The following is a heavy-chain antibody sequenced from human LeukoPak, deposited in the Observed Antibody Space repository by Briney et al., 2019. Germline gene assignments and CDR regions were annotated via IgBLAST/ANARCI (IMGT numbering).Heavy chain of an antibody. CDR3: ARVVGYCSGGSCHYYYYYMDV. CDR1: GGSISSSSYY. V-gene: IGHV4-39*07. CDR2: IYYSGST. D-gene: IGHD2-15*01. Sequence: SETLSLTCTVSGGSISSSSYYWGWIRQPPGKGLEWIGSIYYSGSTNYNPSLKSRVTISVDTSKNQFSLKLSSVTAADTAVYYCARVVGYCSGGSCHYYYYYMDVWGKGTTVTISS. J-gene: IGHJ6*03.